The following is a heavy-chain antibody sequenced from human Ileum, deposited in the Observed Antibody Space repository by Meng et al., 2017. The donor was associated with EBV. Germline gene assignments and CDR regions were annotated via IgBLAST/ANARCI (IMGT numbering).Heavy chain of an antibody. CDR2: MNSGGNT. D-gene: IGHD3-16*01. J-gene: IGHJ5*02. V-gene: IGHV3-53*01. Sequence: EVKLVESGXGLIQPGGSLRLSCAASGFAVSSNYMSWVRQAPGKGLEWVSVMNSGGNTDYADSVKGRFSISRDNSKNTLYLQMNSLRVEDTAVYYCAKNPLTWGQGTLVTVAS. CDR1: GFAVSSNY. CDR3: AKNPLT.